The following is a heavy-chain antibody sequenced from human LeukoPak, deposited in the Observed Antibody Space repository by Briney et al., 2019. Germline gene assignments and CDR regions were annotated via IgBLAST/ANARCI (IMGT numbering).Heavy chain of an antibody. Sequence: SETLSLTCTVSGDSITSFYWSWLRQPPGKGLECIGHIYYSGSTNYHPSLKSRVTLSLDTSKNQFSLKLSSVAAADTAVYFCARDVEGAHFDYWGQGTLVTVSS. J-gene: IGHJ4*02. V-gene: IGHV4-59*01. CDR3: ARDVEGAHFDY. D-gene: IGHD1-26*01. CDR2: IYYSGST. CDR1: GDSITSFY.